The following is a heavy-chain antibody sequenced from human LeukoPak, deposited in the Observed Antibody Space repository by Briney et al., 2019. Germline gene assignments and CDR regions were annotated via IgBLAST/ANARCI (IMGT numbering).Heavy chain of an antibody. CDR1: GFIFYNYA. D-gene: IGHD2-8*01. J-gene: IGHJ1*01. V-gene: IGHV3-23*01. CDR2: VSGSGSGT. CDR3: AKDVGFCTTASCQLEGFQN. Sequence: GGSLRLSCAASGFIFYNYAVSWVRQAPGKGLEWVSTVSGSGSGTYYADSVKGRFSISRDNSKNTVYLQMNSLGAEDTAVYYCAKDVGFCTTASCQLEGFQNWGQGTLVTVSS.